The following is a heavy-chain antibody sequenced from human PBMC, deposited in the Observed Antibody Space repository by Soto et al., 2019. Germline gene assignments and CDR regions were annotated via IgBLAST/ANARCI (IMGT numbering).Heavy chain of an antibody. V-gene: IGHV3-73*01. D-gene: IGHD2-15*01. CDR1: GFAFNDSA. CDR3: TNNFV. J-gene: IGHJ4*02. CDR2: VRSKTNNYAT. Sequence: DVQVVQSGGGLVQPGGSLNLSWAASGFAFNDSAMHWVRQASGKGLEWVARVRSKTNNYATAYPVSVRGRFTVSRDDSMGTTYLQMNSLKTEDTAMYYCTNNFVWGQGVLVTVSS.